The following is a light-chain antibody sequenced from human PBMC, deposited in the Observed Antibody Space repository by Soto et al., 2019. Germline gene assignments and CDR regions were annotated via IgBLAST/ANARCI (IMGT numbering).Light chain of an antibody. CDR2: YDS. CDR1: NIGDNS. V-gene: IGLV3-21*04. J-gene: IGLJ2*01. Sequence: SYELTQPPSESVAPGKTATITCGGNNIGDNSVHWYQRKPGQAPVLVIYYDSDRPSGIPERFSGSNSGNTATLTISRVEAGDEADYYCQVWDSRGDPNVVFGGGTKLTVL. CDR3: QVWDSRGDPNVV.